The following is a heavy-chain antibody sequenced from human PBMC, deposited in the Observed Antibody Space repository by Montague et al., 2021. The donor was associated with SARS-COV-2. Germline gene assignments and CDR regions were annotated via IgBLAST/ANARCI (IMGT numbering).Heavy chain of an antibody. CDR1: GGSINNYY. CDR3: ARRGGGEVFARFMYWYFDV. J-gene: IGHJ2*01. Sequence: SETLSLTCSVSGGSINNYYWGWVRQSPGKGLEWIGYIYYSGSVTTSYNPSLKSRVSISVDTSENQFSLKLTSVTAADTAVYYCARRGGGEVFARFMYWYFDVWSRGSLVTDSS. D-gene: IGHD2-21*01. CDR2: IYYSGSVTT. V-gene: IGHV4-59*13.